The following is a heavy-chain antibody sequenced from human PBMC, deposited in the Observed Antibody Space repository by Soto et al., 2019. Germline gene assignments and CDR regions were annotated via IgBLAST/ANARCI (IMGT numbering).Heavy chain of an antibody. D-gene: IGHD3-3*01. J-gene: IGHJ4*02. CDR3: ASRGGLAYFDY. CDR2: FHHTGST. Sequence: QVQLQESGPGLVKPLGTLSLTCGVSGGSISSSNWWSWVRQPPGKGLEWIGEFHHTGSTIYNPSLKSRVTISLDKSKNQFSLKLTSVTAADTAVYYCASRGGLAYFDYWGQGTLVTVSS. CDR1: GGSISSSNW. V-gene: IGHV4-4*02.